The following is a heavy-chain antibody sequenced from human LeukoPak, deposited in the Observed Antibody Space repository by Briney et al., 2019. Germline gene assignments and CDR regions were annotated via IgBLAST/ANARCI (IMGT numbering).Heavy chain of an antibody. J-gene: IGHJ4*02. CDR1: GFTFSSYA. Sequence: GGSLRLSCAASGFTFSSYAMHWVRQAPGKGLEWVAVISYDGSNKYYADSVKGRFTISRDNSKNTLYLQMNSLRAEDTAVYYCARDSIEMYYYDSSGYYGFDYWGQGTLVTVSS. CDR3: ARDSIEMYYYDSSGYYGFDY. V-gene: IGHV3-30*04. CDR2: ISYDGSNK. D-gene: IGHD3-22*01.